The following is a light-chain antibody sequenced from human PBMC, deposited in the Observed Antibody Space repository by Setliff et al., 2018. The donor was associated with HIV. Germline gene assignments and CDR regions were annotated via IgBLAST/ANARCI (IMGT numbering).Light chain of an antibody. CDR2: EVS. CDR3: SSYTSTNTPWV. J-gene: IGLJ3*02. V-gene: IGLV2-14*01. CDR1: SSDVGGYNY. Sequence: QSVLTQPASVSGSPGQSITISCTGTSSDVGGYNYVSWYQQHPGKAPKLMIYEVSNRPSGVSNRFSGPKSGNTASLTISGLQAEDEADYYCSSYTSTNTPWVFGGGTKVTVL.